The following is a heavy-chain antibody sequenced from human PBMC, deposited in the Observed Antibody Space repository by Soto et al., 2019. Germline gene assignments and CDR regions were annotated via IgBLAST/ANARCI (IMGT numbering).Heavy chain of an antibody. CDR2: ISSSSSYI. V-gene: IGHV3-21*01. D-gene: IGHD3-10*01. Sequence: EVQLVESGGGLVKPGGSLRLSCAASGFTFSSYSMNWVRQAPGKGLEWVSLISSSSSYIYYADSVKGRFTISRDNAKNPLYLQMNRPGARDTAVVFRARNRGGDLEGFDIWGQGTMVTVSS. CDR3: ARNRGGDLEGFDI. J-gene: IGHJ3*02. CDR1: GFTFSSYS.